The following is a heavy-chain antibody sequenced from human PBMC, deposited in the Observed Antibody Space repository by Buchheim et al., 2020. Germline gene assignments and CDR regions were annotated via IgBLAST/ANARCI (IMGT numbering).Heavy chain of an antibody. CDR1: GFTFSSYA. CDR3: AIGLERLVSFLRRYYGMDV. V-gene: IGHV3-23*01. D-gene: IGHD3-16*02. J-gene: IGHJ6*02. CDR2: FSGSGGST. Sequence: EVQLLECGGGLVERGGSLRLSCAASGFTFSSYAMSWVREAPGKGLEWVSAFSGSGGSTYYADSVKGRFTISRDSSKNTLYLKINSLRTEDTAVYYCAIGLERLVSFLRRYYGMDVWGQGTT.